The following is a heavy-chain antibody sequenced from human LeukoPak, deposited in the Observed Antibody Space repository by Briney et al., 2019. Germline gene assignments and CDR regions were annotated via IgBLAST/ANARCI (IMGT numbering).Heavy chain of an antibody. CDR1: GGTFSSYA. J-gene: IGHJ4*02. V-gene: IGHV1-69*01. Sequence: SVKVSCKASGGTFSSYAISWVRQAPGQGLEWMGGIIPIFGTANYAQKFQGRVTITADESTSTAYMELSSLRSEDTAVYYCAVCHYYDSSGSPWYFDYWGQGTLVTVSS. D-gene: IGHD3-22*01. CDR2: IIPIFGTA. CDR3: AVCHYYDSSGSPWYFDY.